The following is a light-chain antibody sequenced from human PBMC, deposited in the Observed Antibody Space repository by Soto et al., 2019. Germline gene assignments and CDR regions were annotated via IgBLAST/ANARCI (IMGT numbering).Light chain of an antibody. CDR1: SSNMGSHH. CDR2: KNS. CDR3: AIWDGSLSGRI. J-gene: IGLJ2*01. Sequence: QSVLTQPPSASGTPGQSVTISCSGSSSNMGSHHVYWYQQVPGTAPKLLIYKNSQRPSGVPDRFSGSKSGTSASLAISGLRSEDEADYYCAIWDGSLSGRIFGGGTQLTVL. V-gene: IGLV1-47*01.